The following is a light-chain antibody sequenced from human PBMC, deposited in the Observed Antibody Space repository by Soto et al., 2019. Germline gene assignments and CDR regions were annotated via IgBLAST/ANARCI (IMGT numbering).Light chain of an antibody. CDR2: DAS. V-gene: IGKV3-20*01. J-gene: IGKJ4*01. Sequence: ELVCTHSPRTPSLSPGERATPSLRGSQTVRNNYLAWYQQKPGQAPRLLIYDASSRATGIPDRFGGGGSGTDFTLTISRLEPEDFAVYYCQQFSSYPLTFGGGTTVDIK. CDR1: QTVRNNY. CDR3: QQFSSYPLT.